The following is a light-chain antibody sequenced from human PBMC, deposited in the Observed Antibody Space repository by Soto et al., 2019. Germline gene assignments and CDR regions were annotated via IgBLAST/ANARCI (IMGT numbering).Light chain of an antibody. Sequence: EIVLTQSPGTLSLSPGERATLSCRASQSVSSGYLAWYQQKPGQAPRLLIYDTSRRATGIPGRFSGSGSGTDFTLTISRLEPEDFAVYYCHQYVNLWTFGQGTKVDIK. CDR1: QSVSSGY. V-gene: IGKV3-20*01. J-gene: IGKJ1*01. CDR2: DTS. CDR3: HQYVNLWT.